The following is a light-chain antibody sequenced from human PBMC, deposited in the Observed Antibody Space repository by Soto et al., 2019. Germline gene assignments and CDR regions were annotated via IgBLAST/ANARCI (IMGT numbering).Light chain of an antibody. J-gene: IGLJ3*02. CDR3: CSSVGSPNWV. CDR2: EVN. CDR1: SSDVGSCNC. V-gene: IGLV2-23*02. Sequence: QSVLTQPASVSGSPGQSITISCTGTSSDVGSCNCVSWYQQHPGKAPTLMIYEVNKRPSGVSNRFSGPKSGNTASLTISGLQAEDEADYYCCSSVGSPNWVFGGGTKVTVL.